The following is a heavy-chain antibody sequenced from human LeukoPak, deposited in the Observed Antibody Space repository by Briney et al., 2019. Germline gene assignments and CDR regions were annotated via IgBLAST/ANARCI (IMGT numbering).Heavy chain of an antibody. CDR1: GYTFIGYY. CDR2: INPNSGDT. J-gene: IGHJ4*02. V-gene: IGHV1-2*02. CDR3: AREFFDF. Sequence: ASVKVSCKVSGYTFIGYYIHWVRQAPGQGLEWMAWINPNSGDTNCAQKFQGRVTMTRDTSIATAYMDLSRLGSDDTAVYYCAREFFDFWGQGTLVTVSS.